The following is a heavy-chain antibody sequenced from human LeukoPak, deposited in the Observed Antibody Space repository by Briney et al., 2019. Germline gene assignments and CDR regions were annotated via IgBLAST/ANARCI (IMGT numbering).Heavy chain of an antibody. CDR1: GGSISSYY. CDR3: ARRGGYDSFDN. J-gene: IGHJ4*02. V-gene: IGHV4-59*12. CDR2: IYQSGST. D-gene: IGHD5-12*01. Sequence: PSETLSLTCTVSGGSISSYYWSWIRQPPGKGLEWIGYIYQSGSTYYSPSLKSRVTLSVDRSKNQFSLKVSSVTAADTAVYYCARRGGYDSFDNWGQGTLVTVSS.